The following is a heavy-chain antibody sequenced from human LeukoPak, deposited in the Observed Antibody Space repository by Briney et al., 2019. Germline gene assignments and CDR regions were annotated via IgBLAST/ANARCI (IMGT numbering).Heavy chain of an antibody. CDR3: ARVPHCDSNGCYDGGRYCEY. V-gene: IGHV4-39*07. D-gene: IGHD3-22*01. J-gene: IGHJ4*02. CDR1: GGSISSRSYY. CDR2: IYYKGNP. Sequence: SETLSLTCTVSGGSISSRSYYWGWIRQPPGKGLEWIGSIYYKGNPYLNPSLKSRVTISGDTSKNQFSLKVGSVTAADTAVYYCARVPHCDSNGCYDGGRYCEYWGQGTLVTVSS.